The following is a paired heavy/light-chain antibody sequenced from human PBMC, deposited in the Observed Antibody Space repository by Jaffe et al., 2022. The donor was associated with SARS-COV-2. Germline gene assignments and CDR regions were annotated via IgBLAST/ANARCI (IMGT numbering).Light chain of an antibody. CDR3: QQYENWPT. CDR2: SIS. Sequence: EIIMTQLPATLSLSPGERATLSCSASQSVGDNLAWYQQKPGQAPSILIYSISTRATGVPARFSGSGSGTYFTLTISSLQSDDVAIYYCQQYENWPTFGQGTKVEIK. V-gene: IGKV3-15*01. J-gene: IGKJ1*01. CDR1: QSVGDN.
Heavy chain of an antibody. CDR1: GFNFRNYA. D-gene: IGHD2-8*02. J-gene: IGHJ5*02. CDR3: AKDIDTTGNPLAWFDP. V-gene: IGHV3-23*01. Sequence: EVQLLESGGGLVQPGGSLRLSCAASGFNFRNYAMTWVRQAPGKGLEWVSATSGSGLGAYYAESVKGRFTISRDNSRNMVFLQMTSLRPDDTAIYYCAKDIDTTGNPLAWFDPWGQGTQVTVAS. CDR2: TSGSGLGA.